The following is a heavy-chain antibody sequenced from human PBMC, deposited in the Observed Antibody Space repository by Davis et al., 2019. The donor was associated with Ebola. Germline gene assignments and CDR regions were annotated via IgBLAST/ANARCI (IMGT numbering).Heavy chain of an antibody. CDR3: ARDLGYHANYLAAY. D-gene: IGHD4/OR15-4a*01. V-gene: IGHV1-2*02. CDR1: GYPFSLYT. CDR2: INPYSGGT. Sequence: ASVKVSCKASGYPFSLYTIHWVRQAPGQGLEWMGWINPYSGGTVYAPKFQDRVTMTSDTSITTAYMELNSLRSDDTAIYYCARDLGYHANYLAAYWGQGTLVTVSS. J-gene: IGHJ4*02.